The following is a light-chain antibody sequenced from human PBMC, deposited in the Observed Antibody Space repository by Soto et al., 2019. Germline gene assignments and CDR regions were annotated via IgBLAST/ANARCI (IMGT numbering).Light chain of an antibody. CDR1: QSVSNN. CDR2: DAS. Sequence: EIVLTQSPATLSLSPLDIATLSFMASQSVSNNLAWYHQKPGQAPRLLIYDASNRATGIPDRFTGSGSGTDFTLTISRLEPEDFAVYYCQQRGGSPPTWTFGQGTKVDIK. CDR3: QQRGGSPPTWT. V-gene: IGKV3-11*01. J-gene: IGKJ1*01.